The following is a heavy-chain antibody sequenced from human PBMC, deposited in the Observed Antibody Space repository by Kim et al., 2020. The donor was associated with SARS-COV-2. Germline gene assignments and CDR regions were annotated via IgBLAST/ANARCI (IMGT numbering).Heavy chain of an antibody. D-gene: IGHD3-10*01. J-gene: IGHJ4*02. Sequence: GGSLRLFCAASGFTFSSYEMNWVRQAPGKGLEWVSYISSSGSIIYYADSVKGRFTISRDNAKNSLYLQMNSLRAEDTAVYYCARAQTTELWFGELKNRYFDYMDQGTLFTVYS. CDR3: ARAQTTELWFGELKNRYFDY. V-gene: IGHV3-48*03. CDR2: ISSSGSII. CDR1: GFTFSSYE.